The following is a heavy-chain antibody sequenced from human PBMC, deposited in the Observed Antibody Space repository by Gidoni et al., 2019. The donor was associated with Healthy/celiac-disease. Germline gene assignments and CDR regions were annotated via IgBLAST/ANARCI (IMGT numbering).Heavy chain of an antibody. J-gene: IGHJ4*02. CDR1: GFTFSSCW. CDR3: ARDGTVSDY. V-gene: IGHV3-7*01. D-gene: IGHD1-1*01. Sequence: EVQLVESGGGLVQPGGSLSLSCAASGFTFSSCWMSWVRQAPGKGLEWVANIKQDGSEKYYVDSVKGRFTISRDNAKNSLYLQMNSLRAEDTAVYYCARDGTVSDYWGQGTLVTVSS. CDR2: IKQDGSEK.